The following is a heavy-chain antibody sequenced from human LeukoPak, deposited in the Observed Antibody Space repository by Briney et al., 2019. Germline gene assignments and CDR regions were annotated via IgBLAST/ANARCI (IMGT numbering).Heavy chain of an antibody. CDR2: ISYDGSNK. CDR3: ARQMATILDGILDY. Sequence: GGSLRLSCAASGFTFSSYGMHWVRQAPGKGLEWVAVISYDGSNKYYADSVKGRFTISRDNAKNTLYLQMNSLKTEDTALYYCARQMATILDGILDYWGQGTLVTVSS. D-gene: IGHD5-24*01. CDR1: GFTFSSYG. J-gene: IGHJ4*02. V-gene: IGHV3-30*03.